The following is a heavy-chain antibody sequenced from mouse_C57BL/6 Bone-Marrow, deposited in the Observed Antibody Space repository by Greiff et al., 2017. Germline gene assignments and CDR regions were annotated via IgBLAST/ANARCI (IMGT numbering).Heavy chain of an antibody. CDR1: GYTFTSYW. V-gene: IGHV1-64*01. D-gene: IGHD2-3*01. CDR3: ARKRWLLSFDY. J-gene: IGHJ2*01. Sequence: VQLQQPGAELVKPGASVKLSCKASGYTFTSYWMHWVKQRPGQGLEWIGMIHPNSGSTNYNEKFKSKATLTVDKSSSTAYMQLSSLTSEDSAVYYCARKRWLLSFDYWGQGTTLTVSS. CDR2: IHPNSGST.